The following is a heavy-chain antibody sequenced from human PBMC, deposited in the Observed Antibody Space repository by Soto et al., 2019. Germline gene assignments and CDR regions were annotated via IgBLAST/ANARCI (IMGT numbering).Heavy chain of an antibody. CDR3: SRIPRCSSTSCYTTKRFDP. J-gene: IGHJ5*02. Sequence: GESLKISCKGSGYSFTSYWISWVRQMPGKGLEWMGRIDPSDSYTNYSPSFQGHVTISADKSISTAYLQWSSLKASDTAMYYFSRIPRCSSTSCYTTKRFDPWGQGTLVTVS. D-gene: IGHD2-2*02. CDR2: IDPSDSYT. CDR1: GYSFTSYW. V-gene: IGHV5-10-1*01.